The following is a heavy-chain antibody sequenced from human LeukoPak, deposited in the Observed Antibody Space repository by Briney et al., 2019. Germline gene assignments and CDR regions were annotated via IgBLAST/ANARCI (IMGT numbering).Heavy chain of an antibody. CDR1: GFTFSSYW. V-gene: IGHV3-9*03. CDR3: AKDTHDYFNCMDV. CDR2: ISWNSGSI. Sequence: GGSLRLSCGASGFTFSSYWMHWVRQAPGKGLEWVSGISWNSGSIGYADSVKGRFTISRDNAKNSLYPQMNSLRAEDMALYYCAKDTHDYFNCMDVWGKGTTVTVSS. J-gene: IGHJ6*03.